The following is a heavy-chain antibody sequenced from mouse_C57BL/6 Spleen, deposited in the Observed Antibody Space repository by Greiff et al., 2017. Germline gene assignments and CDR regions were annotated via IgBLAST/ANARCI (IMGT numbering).Heavy chain of an antibody. D-gene: IGHD2-2*01. CDR3: AALYGYDPFDYALDY. CDR2: IRMKSDNYAT. CDR1: GFTFSNYW. Sequence: EVKVEESGGGLVQPGGSMKLSCVASGFTFSNYWMNWVRQRPEKGLEWVGQIRMKSDNYATHYPEPVKGRFTISRADTKSGVYLQKNNLRAEDTGIYYCAALYGYDPFDYALDYWGQGTSVTVSS. V-gene: IGHV6-3*01. J-gene: IGHJ4*01.